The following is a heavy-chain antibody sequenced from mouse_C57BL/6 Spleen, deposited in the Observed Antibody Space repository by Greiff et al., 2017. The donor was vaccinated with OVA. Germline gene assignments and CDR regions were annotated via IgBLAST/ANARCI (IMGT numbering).Heavy chain of an antibody. CDR3: ARDDDGYGY. D-gene: IGHD2-3*01. CDR2: ISDGGSYT. J-gene: IGHJ2*01. CDR1: GFTFSSYA. Sequence: EVKVVESGGGLVKPGGSLKLSCAASGFTFSSYAMSWVRQTPEKRLEWVATISDGGSYTYYPDNVKGRFTISRDNAKNNLYLQMSHLKSEDTAMYYCARDDDGYGYWGQGTTLTVSS. V-gene: IGHV5-4*01.